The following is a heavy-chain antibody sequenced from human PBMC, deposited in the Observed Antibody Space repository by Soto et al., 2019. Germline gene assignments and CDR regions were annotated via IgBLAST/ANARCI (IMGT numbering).Heavy chain of an antibody. CDR1: GLAINTYG. CDR3: ASAKAISLYEWYFDL. D-gene: IGHD2-8*01. J-gene: IGHJ2*01. Sequence: EVQLLESGGGLVQAGGSLRLSCAASGLAINTYGMSWVRQAPGRGLEWVSGITSSGDCTYYGDSVRGRFSISRDEYKNALSLQMRNLRAEDPAVSLCASAKAISLYEWYFDLGGRGTPVTVSS. CDR2: ITSSGDCT. V-gene: IGHV3-23*01.